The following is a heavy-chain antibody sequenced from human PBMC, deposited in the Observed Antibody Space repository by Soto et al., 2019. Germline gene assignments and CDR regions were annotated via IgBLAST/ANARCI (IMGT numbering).Heavy chain of an antibody. CDR3: ARGGGVGVAGSAAFDM. CDR1: GYPVTAYY. V-gene: IGHV1-2*02. CDR2: INPATGAA. J-gene: IGHJ3*02. D-gene: IGHD3-3*01. Sequence: QLHLVQSGAVVKKPGASVTVSCSASGYPVTAYYMHWVRQAPGRGLEWMGGINPATGAAKYTQTFQGRVTMARDTPNMKVFMELSGLTSEDTAVFYCARGGGVGVAGSAAFDMWGQGTLVTVSS.